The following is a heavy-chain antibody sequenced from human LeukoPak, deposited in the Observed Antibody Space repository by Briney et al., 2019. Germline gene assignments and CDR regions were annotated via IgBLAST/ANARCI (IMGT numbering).Heavy chain of an antibody. CDR1: GFTLSSYG. Sequence: GRSLRLSCAASGFTLSSYGMHWVRQAPGKGLEWVAVIWYDGSNKYYADSVKGRFTISRDNSKNTLYLQMNSLRAEDTAVYYCARDLAVAGTVPFDYWGQGTLVTVSS. D-gene: IGHD6-19*01. V-gene: IGHV3-33*01. CDR3: ARDLAVAGTVPFDY. J-gene: IGHJ4*02. CDR2: IWYDGSNK.